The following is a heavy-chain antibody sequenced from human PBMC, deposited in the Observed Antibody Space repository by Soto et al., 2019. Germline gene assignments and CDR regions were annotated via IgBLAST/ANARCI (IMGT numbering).Heavy chain of an antibody. Sequence: GGSLRLSCAASGFTFSSYAMHWVRQAPGKGLEWVAVISYDGSNKYYADSVKGRFTISRDNSKTTLYLQMNSLRAEDTAVYYSLRGDIVVVPAAIRASGNYYGMDVWGQGTTVTVSS. CDR1: GFTFSSYA. CDR3: LRGDIVVVPAAIRASGNYYGMDV. V-gene: IGHV3-30-3*01. J-gene: IGHJ6*02. D-gene: IGHD2-2*02. CDR2: ISYDGSNK.